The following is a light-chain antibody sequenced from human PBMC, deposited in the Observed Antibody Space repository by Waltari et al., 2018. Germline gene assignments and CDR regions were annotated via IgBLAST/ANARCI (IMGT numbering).Light chain of an antibody. J-gene: IGKJ1*01. CDR3: MQATQWPLT. CDR2: KVS. Sequence: DVVMTQSPLSLPVTLGQPASISCSSSQSLVHSDGKTYLNWFHQRPVQSPRRLIYKVSDRDSGVPDRCSVSGSGTDFTLQISRVEAEDVGGYYCMQATQWPLTFGQGTKVEIK. V-gene: IGKV2-30*02. CDR1: QSLVHSDGKTY.